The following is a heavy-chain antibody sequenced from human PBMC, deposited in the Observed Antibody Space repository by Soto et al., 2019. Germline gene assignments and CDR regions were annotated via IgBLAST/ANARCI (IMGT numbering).Heavy chain of an antibody. V-gene: IGHV4-39*01. CDR1: EGSMIGGDCY. J-gene: IGHJ4*02. D-gene: IGHD6-19*01. CDR2: IYYSGST. Sequence: SDSLCQTCAVSEGSMIGGDCYCGWIRQPPGKGLEWIGSIYYSGSTYYNPSLQSRVAISVDTSKNQFSLKLKSVTAADTAIYYCARRTVNIRTFYSGLKTHCFDSWGQGAPVTVSS. CDR3: ARRTVNIRTFYSGLKTHCFDS.